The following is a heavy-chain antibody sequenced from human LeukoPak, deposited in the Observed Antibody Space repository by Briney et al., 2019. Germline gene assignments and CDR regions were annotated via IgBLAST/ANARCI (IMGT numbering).Heavy chain of an antibody. D-gene: IGHD1-1*01. CDR3: ARGRLNWVNDS. J-gene: IGHJ4*02. CDR2: INHNSGGT. V-gene: IGHV1-2*02. Sequence: ASVKVSCKASGYTFTGYYMHWVRQAPGQGLEWMGWINHNSGGTNYAQKFQGRVTTTTDTSISTAYMELSRLRSDDTAVYYCARGRLNWVNDSWGQGTLVTVSS. CDR1: GYTFTGYY.